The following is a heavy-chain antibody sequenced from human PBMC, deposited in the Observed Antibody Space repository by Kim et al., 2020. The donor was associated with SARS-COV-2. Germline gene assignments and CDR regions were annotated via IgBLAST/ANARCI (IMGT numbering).Heavy chain of an antibody. V-gene: IGHV3-30*04. CDR2: ISYDGSNK. CDR3: ASWALHLGELSLSEDFDY. Sequence: GGSLRLSCAASGFTFSSYAMHWVRQAPGKGLEWVAVISYDGSNKYYVDSVKGRFTISRDNSKNTLYLQMNSLRAEDTAVYYCASWALHLGELSLSEDFDYWAREPWSPSPQ. D-gene: IGHD3-16*02. CDR1: GFTFSSYA. J-gene: IGHJ4*02.